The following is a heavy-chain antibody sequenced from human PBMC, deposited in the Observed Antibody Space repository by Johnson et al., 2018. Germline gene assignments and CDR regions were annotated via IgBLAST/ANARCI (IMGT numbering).Heavy chain of an antibody. D-gene: IGHD3-9*01. CDR3: VRVGYFAQLDV. V-gene: IGHV3-13*01. J-gene: IGHJ6*04. CDR2: IGAAGDT. CDR1: GFTFSNYD. Sequence: VQLVESGGGLVQPGGSLRLSCAASGFTFSNYDMYWVRQATGKGLEWVSGIGAAGDTRYPGSVQGRFTLSRDNAKNSLYLLMNSLRAGDTAVYYCVRVGYFAQLDVWGKGTTVTVSS.